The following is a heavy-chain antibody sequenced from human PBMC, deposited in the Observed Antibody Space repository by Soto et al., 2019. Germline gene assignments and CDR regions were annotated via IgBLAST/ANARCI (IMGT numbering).Heavy chain of an antibody. CDR3: AREEERVPMPSGD. Sequence: SETLSLTCTVSGGSISSYYWSWIRQPPGKGLEWIGYIYYSGSTNYNPSLKSRVTISVDTSKNQFSLKLSSVTAADTTVYYCAREEERVPMPSGDWGQGTLVPVSS. CDR1: GGSISSYY. J-gene: IGHJ4*02. V-gene: IGHV4-59*01. CDR2: IYYSGST. D-gene: IGHD2-2*01.